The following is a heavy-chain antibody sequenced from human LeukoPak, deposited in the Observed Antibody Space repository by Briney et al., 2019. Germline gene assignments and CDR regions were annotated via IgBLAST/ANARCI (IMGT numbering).Heavy chain of an antibody. CDR2: INHSGTT. CDR1: GYSINSGYY. D-gene: IGHD6-13*01. J-gene: IGHJ4*02. V-gene: IGHV4-38-2*02. Sequence: SETLSLTCTVSGYSINSGYYWGWIRQPPGKGLEWIASINHSGTTYYNPSLASRVSISVDTSKNQFSLRLTSVTVADTAVYYCARDLGYSSSWYFSDWGQGTLVTVSS. CDR3: ARDLGYSSSWYFSD.